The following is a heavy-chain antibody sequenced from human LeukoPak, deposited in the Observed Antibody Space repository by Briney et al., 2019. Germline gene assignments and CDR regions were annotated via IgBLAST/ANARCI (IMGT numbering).Heavy chain of an antibody. J-gene: IGHJ4*02. D-gene: IGHD2-21*01. Sequence: AGGSLRLSCAASGFTFSSYGMSWVRQAPGRGLEWVSAISGSGGSTYYADSVRGRFTISRDNSKNTLYLQMNSLRVEDAAVYYCARAPVTSCRGAYCYPFDYWGQGTLVTVSS. CDR3: ARAPVTSCRGAYCYPFDY. V-gene: IGHV3-23*01. CDR1: GFTFSSYG. CDR2: ISGSGGST.